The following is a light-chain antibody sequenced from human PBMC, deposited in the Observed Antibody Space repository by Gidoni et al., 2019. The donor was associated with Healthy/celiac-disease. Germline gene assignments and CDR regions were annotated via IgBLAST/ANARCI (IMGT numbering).Light chain of an antibody. V-gene: IGKV1-39*01. CDR3: QQSYSTLWT. Sequence: DIQMTQSPSSPSASLGERVTITFRASQSISSYLNWYQQKPGKAPKLLIFAASSLQSGVPSRISSSRSGTDFTLTISSRQPEDFLTYYCQQSYSTLWTFGQGTKVEIK. CDR1: QSISSY. J-gene: IGKJ1*01. CDR2: AAS.